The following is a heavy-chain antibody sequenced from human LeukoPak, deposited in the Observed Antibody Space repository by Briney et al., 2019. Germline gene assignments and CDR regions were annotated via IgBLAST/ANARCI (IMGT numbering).Heavy chain of an antibody. D-gene: IGHD2-2*01. J-gene: IGHJ4*02. CDR1: GFTFTDYG. Sequence: GGSLRLSCAASGFTFTDYGMTWVRQAPGKGLDWVSAINKDGDNTYYADSVKGRFTISRDNSKNTVYLQMNSLRVEDTAVYYCAKDRIIIPAATSLDYWGQGTLVTVSS. CDR2: INKDGDNT. V-gene: IGHV3-23*01. CDR3: AKDRIIIPAATSLDY.